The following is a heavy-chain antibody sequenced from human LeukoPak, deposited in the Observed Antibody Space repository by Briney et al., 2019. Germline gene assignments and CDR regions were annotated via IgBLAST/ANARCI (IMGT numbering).Heavy chain of an antibody. V-gene: IGHV3-21*04. CDR3: ATYRQVLLPFES. D-gene: IGHD2-8*02. Sequence: GGSLRLSCAASGFTFSSYSMNWVRQAPGKGLEWVSSISSSSSYIYYADSVKGRFTISRDNAKSSLYLQMNSLRVEDTAIYYCATYRQVLLPFESWGQGTLVTVSS. CDR1: GFTFSSYS. CDR2: ISSSSSYI. J-gene: IGHJ4*02.